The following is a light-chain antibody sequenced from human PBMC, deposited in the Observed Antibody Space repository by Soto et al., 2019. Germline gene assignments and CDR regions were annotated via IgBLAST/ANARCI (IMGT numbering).Light chain of an antibody. CDR2: GAS. J-gene: IGKJ1*01. CDR1: QSVRSN. V-gene: IGKV3-20*01. CDR3: HQYDSWT. Sequence: EIVLTQSPGTLSLSPGERATLSCRASQSVRSNLAWYQQKPGQAPRLLIYGASSRATGIPDRFSGSGSGTDFTLTISRLEPEDFAVYYCHQYDSWTFGQGTKVDI.